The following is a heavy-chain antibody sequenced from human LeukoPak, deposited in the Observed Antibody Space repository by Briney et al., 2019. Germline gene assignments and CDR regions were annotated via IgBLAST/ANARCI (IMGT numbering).Heavy chain of an antibody. Sequence: SETLSLTCTVSGGSISSSSYYWGWIRQPPGKGLEWIGSIYYSRSTYYNPSLKSRVTISVDTSKNQFSLKLSSVTAADTAVYYCARRGMGSSSSYWGQGTLVTVSS. CDR3: ARRGMGSSSSY. CDR2: IYYSRST. V-gene: IGHV4-39*01. CDR1: GGSISSSSYY. D-gene: IGHD6-6*01. J-gene: IGHJ4*02.